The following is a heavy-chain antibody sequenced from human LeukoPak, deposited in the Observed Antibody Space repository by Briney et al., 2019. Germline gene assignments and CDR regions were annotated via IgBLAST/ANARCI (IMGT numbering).Heavy chain of an antibody. D-gene: IGHD3-22*01. CDR3: VKSIYYDSSGPFDY. J-gene: IGHJ4*02. Sequence: SLRLSCAASGFTFDDYAMHWLGQAPAKGLEGVSGISWNSGSIGYADSVKGRFTISRDNAKNSLYLQMNSLRPEDMALYYCVKSIYYDSSGPFDYWGQGTLVTVSS. V-gene: IGHV3-9*03. CDR2: ISWNSGSI. CDR1: GFTFDDYA.